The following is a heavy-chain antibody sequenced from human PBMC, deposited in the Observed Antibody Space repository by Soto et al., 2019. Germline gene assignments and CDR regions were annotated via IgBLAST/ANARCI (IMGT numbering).Heavy chain of an antibody. J-gene: IGHJ4*02. Sequence: LRLSCAASGFTFSSYGMHWVRQAPGKGLEWVAVISYDGSNKYYADSVKGRFTISRDNSKNTLYLQMNSLRAEDTAVYYCAKDVYSSGWFFDYWGQGTLVTVSS. CDR1: GFTFSSYG. D-gene: IGHD6-19*01. CDR3: AKDVYSSGWFFDY. CDR2: ISYDGSNK. V-gene: IGHV3-30*18.